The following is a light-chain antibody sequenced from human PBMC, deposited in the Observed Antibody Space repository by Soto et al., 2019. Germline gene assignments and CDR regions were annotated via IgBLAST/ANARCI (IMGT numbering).Light chain of an antibody. CDR1: QSVSSN. Sequence: EIVFTQSPGTLSLSPGERATLSCRASQSVSSNLAWYQQKPGQAPRLLISGASTRATGIPPRFSGSGSGTDFTLTISSLEPEDSAVYYCQQRHMWPITFGQGTRLEI. J-gene: IGKJ5*01. CDR3: QQRHMWPIT. V-gene: IGKV3-11*01. CDR2: GAS.